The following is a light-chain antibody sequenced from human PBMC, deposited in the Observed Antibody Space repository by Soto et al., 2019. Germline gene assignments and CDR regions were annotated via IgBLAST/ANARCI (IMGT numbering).Light chain of an antibody. V-gene: IGKV3-11*01. J-gene: IGKJ2*01. CDR3: HQYDNAPQT. Sequence: EIVLTQSPATLSLSPGERATLSCRASQSVSSYLAWYQQKPGQAPRLLIYDASNRATGIPARFSGSGSGTDFTLTISSLEPEDFAVYYCHQYDNAPQTYGQGTKVEIK. CDR2: DAS. CDR1: QSVSSY.